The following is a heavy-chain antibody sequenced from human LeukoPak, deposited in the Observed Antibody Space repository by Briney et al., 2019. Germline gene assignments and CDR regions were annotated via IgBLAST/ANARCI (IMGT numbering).Heavy chain of an antibody. CDR2: ISGSGGST. Sequence: GASLRLSCAASGFIFSSYAMSWVRQAPGKGLEWVSAISGSGGSTYYADSVKGRFTISRDNSKNTLYLQMNSLRAEDTAVYYCASSVWFGGGFDYWGQGTLVTVSS. CDR3: ASSVWFGGGFDY. V-gene: IGHV3-23*01. J-gene: IGHJ4*02. CDR1: GFIFSSYA. D-gene: IGHD3-10*01.